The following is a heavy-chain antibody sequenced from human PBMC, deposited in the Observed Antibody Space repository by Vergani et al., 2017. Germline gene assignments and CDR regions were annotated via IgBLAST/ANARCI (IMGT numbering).Heavy chain of an antibody. J-gene: IGHJ4*02. D-gene: IGHD2-2*01. V-gene: IGHV3-33*01. CDR3: TSETKYALEGSYFDY. Sequence: QVQLVESGGGVVQPGRSLRLSCAASGFTFSSYGMHWVRQAPGKGLEWVAVIWYDGSNKYYADSVKGRFTISRDNSKNTLYLQMNSLKTEDTAVYYCTSETKYALEGSYFDYWGQGTLVTVSS. CDR2: IWYDGSNK. CDR1: GFTFSSYG.